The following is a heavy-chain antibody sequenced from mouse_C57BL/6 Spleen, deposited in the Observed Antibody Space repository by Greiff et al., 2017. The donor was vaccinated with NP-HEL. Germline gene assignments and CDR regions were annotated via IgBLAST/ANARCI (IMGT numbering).Heavy chain of an antibody. CDR1: GYAFSSSW. Sequence: VQLQQSGPELVKPGASVKISCKASGYAFSSSWMNWVKQRPGKGLEWIGRIYPGDGDTNYNGKFKGKATLTADKSSSTAYMQLSSLTSEDSAVYCCARLYGNYWYFDVWGTGTTVTVSS. CDR2: IYPGDGDT. J-gene: IGHJ1*03. CDR3: ARLYGNYWYFDV. D-gene: IGHD2-1*01. V-gene: IGHV1-82*01.